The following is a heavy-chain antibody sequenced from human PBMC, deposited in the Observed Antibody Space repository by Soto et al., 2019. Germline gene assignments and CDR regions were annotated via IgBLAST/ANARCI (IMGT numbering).Heavy chain of an antibody. J-gene: IGHJ4*02. Sequence: SETLSLTCTVSGGSISSYYWSWIRQPPGKGLEWIGYIYYSGSTNYNPSLKSRVTISVDTSKNQFSLKLSSVTAADTAVYYCARRQYSSGWLVFDYWGQGTLVTVSS. V-gene: IGHV4-59*08. CDR2: IYYSGST. CDR3: ARRQYSSGWLVFDY. CDR1: GGSISSYY. D-gene: IGHD6-19*01.